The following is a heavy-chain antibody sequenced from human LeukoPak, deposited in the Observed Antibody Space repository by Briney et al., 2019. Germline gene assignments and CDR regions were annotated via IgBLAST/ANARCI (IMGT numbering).Heavy chain of an antibody. CDR2: INHSGST. CDR3: ARAGWYYGSGSYYPFDY. Sequence: SETLSLTCAVYGGSFSGYYWSWIRQPPGKGLEWIGEINHSGSTNYNPSLKSRVTISVDTSKNQFSLKLSSVTAADTAVYYCARAGWYYGSGSYYPFDYWGQGTLVTVSS. CDR1: GGSFSGYY. V-gene: IGHV4-34*01. J-gene: IGHJ4*02. D-gene: IGHD3-10*01.